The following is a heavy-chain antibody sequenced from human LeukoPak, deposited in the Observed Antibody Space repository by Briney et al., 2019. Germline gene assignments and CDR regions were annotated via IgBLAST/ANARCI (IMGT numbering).Heavy chain of an antibody. D-gene: IGHD1/OR15-1a*01. CDR2: IIPIFGTA. V-gene: IGHV1-69*05. CDR3: ASGDRGMTGTTGY. J-gene: IGHJ4*02. Sequence: VASVKVSCKASGGTFSSYAISWVRQAPGQGLEWTGGIIPIFGTANYAQKFQGRVTITTDESTSTAYMELSSLRSEDTAVYYCASGDRGMTGTTGYWGQGTLVTVSS. CDR1: GGTFSSYA.